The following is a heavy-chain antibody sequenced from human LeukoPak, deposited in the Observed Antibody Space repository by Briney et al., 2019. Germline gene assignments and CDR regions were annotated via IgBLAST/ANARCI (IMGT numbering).Heavy chain of an antibody. J-gene: IGHJ4*02. Sequence: GGSLRLSCAASGFTFSDYYMSWIRQAPGKGLEWVSYISSSGSTIYYADSVKGRFTISRDNAKNSLYLQMNSLRAEDTAVYYCGRDPAYYYDSSGYYPYYFDYWGQGTLVTVSS. V-gene: IGHV3-11*01. CDR3: GRDPAYYYDSSGYYPYYFDY. CDR2: ISSSGSTI. D-gene: IGHD3-22*01. CDR1: GFTFSDYY.